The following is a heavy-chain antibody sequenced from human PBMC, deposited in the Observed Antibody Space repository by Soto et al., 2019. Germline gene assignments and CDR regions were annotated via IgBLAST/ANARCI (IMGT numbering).Heavy chain of an antibody. V-gene: IGHV4-59*01. Sequence: SETLSLTCTVSGGSISSYYWSWIRQPPGKGLEWIGYIYYSGSTNYNPSLKSRVTISVDTSKNQFSLKLSSVTAADTAVYYCARDKEYSSGWYGVDYWGQGTLVTVSS. J-gene: IGHJ4*02. D-gene: IGHD6-19*01. CDR1: GGSISSYY. CDR2: IYYSGST. CDR3: ARDKEYSSGWYGVDY.